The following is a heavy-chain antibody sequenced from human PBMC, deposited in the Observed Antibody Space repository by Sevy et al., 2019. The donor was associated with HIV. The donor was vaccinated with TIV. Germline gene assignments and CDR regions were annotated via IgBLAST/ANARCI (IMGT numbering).Heavy chain of an antibody. D-gene: IGHD1-26*01. CDR2: IGGSGETT. CDR3: ARVGGWVLGTLDNWFDP. J-gene: IGHJ5*02. V-gene: IGHV3-23*01. Sequence: GGSLRLSCAASGFTFSSYAMSWVRQAPEKGLEWVSAIGGSGETTYYADSVKGRFTISSDNYKNILYLQMNSLRADDTALYYCARVGGWVLGTLDNWFDPWGQGTTVTVSS. CDR1: GFTFSSYA.